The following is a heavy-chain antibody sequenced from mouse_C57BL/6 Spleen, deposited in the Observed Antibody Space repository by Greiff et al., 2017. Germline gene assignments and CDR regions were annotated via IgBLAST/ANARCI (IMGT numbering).Heavy chain of an antibody. V-gene: IGHV1-52*01. Sequence: QVQLQQPGAELVRPGSSVKLSCKASGYTFTSYWMHWVKQRPIQGLEWIGNIDPSDSETHYNQKFKDKATLTVDKSSSTAYMQLSSLTSEDSAVYYCASGGWCYAMDYWGQGTSVTVSS. CDR3: ASGGWCYAMDY. J-gene: IGHJ4*01. CDR1: GYTFTSYW. CDR2: IDPSDSET. D-gene: IGHD1-1*02.